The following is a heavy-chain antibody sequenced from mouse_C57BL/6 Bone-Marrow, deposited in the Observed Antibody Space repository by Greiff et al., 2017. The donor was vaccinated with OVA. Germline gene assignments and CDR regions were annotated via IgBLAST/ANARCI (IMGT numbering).Heavy chain of an antibody. CDR3: ARGRYYDYDKAFAY. CDR1: DSEVFPIAY. J-gene: IGHJ3*01. V-gene: IGHV15-2*01. CDR2: ILPSIGRT. D-gene: IGHD2-4*01. Sequence: QVQLQQSGSELRSPGSSVKLSCKDFDSEVFPIAYMSWVRQKPGHGFEWIGGILPSIGRTIYGEKFEDKATLDADTLSHTAYLELNSLTSEDSAIYYGARGRYYDYDKAFAYWGQGTLVTVSA.